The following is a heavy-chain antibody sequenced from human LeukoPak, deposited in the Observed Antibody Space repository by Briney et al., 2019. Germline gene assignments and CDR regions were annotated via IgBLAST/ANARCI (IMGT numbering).Heavy chain of an antibody. CDR2: ISSSSSYI. J-gene: IGHJ4*02. CDR3: ARDHGSEEYYYDSSGYYSDY. CDR1: GFTFSSYS. D-gene: IGHD3-22*01. Sequence: GGSLRLSCAASGFTFSSYSMNWVRQAPGKGLEWVSSISSSSSYIYYADSVKGRFTISRDNAKNSLYLQMNSLRAEDTAVYYCARDHGSEEYYYDSSGYYSDYWGQGTLVTVSS. V-gene: IGHV3-21*01.